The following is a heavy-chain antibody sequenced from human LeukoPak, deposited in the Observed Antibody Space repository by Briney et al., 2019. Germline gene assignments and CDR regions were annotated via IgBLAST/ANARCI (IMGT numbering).Heavy chain of an antibody. CDR1: GYTFTSYD. CDR3: ARGDCSSTSCDDFYYYGMDV. V-gene: IGHV1-8*01. Sequence: ASVTVSCTASGYTFTSYDINWVRQAPGQGLEWMGWMNPNRGNTDYAQKFQGRVTMTRNTSISTAYMELSSLRSEDTAVYYCARGDCSSTSCDDFYYYGMDVWGQGTTVTVSS. D-gene: IGHD2-2*01. J-gene: IGHJ6*02. CDR2: MNPNRGNT.